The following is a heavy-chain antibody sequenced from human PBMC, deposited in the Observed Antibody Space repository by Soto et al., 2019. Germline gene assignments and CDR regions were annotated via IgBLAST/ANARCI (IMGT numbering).Heavy chain of an antibody. CDR2: VSAYNGER. D-gene: IGHD6-6*01. V-gene: IGHV1-18*01. J-gene: IGHJ4*01. CDR1: GYTFTNYG. CDR3: SRGTSIPDSGDY. Sequence: VQLVQSGAEVKKPGASVKVSCKASGYTFTNYGINWVRQAPVQGLEWLGWVSAYNGERRYAQRVQARVSMTTDTSTTTAYMELRSLRSDDTSVYYCSRGTSIPDSGDYWGQGTLVTVSS.